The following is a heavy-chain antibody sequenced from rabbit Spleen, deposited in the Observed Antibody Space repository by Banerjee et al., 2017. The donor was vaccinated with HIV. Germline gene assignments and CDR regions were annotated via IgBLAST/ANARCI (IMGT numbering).Heavy chain of an antibody. Sequence: QSLEESGGDLVKPGASLTLTCTASGVSFSSSSYVCWVRQAPGKGLEWIACIYGGTYKYASWAKGLFTISKTSSTTVTLQMTSLTAADTATYFCARETSSGWGIVSFYFSLWGPGTLVTVS. CDR3: ARETSSGWGIVSFYFSL. D-gene: IGHD4-1*01. CDR2: IYGGTY. V-gene: IGHV1S40*01. J-gene: IGHJ4*01. CDR1: GVSFSSSSY.